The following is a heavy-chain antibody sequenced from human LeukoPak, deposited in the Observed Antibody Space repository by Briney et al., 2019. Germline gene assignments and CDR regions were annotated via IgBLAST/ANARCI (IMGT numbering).Heavy chain of an antibody. V-gene: IGHV3-74*01. CDR3: ARGWTRGYSFGY. CDR1: GFTFSSYW. Sequence: GGSLRLSCAASGFTFSSYWMHWVRQAPGKGLVWVSRINSDGSSTSYADSVKGRFTISRDNAKNSLYLQMNSLRAEDTAVYYCARGWTRGYSFGYWGQGTLVTVSS. CDR2: INSDGSST. D-gene: IGHD5-18*01. J-gene: IGHJ4*02.